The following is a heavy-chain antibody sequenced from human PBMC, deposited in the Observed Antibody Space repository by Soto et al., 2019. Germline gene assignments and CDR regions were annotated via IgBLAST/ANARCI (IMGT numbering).Heavy chain of an antibody. Sequence: EMKLVESGGGLVQPGRSLRLSCAASGFTFDDYAVHWVRQAPGKGLEWVSGISWNSGIIDYADSVKGRITISRDNAKNSLYLQMNSLRPEDTGVYYCAKDVELGGGHLNHALDIGGQGTMVSVSS. V-gene: IGHV3-9*01. D-gene: IGHD3-16*01. CDR3: AKDVELGGGHLNHALDI. CDR1: GFTFDDYA. J-gene: IGHJ3*02. CDR2: ISWNSGII.